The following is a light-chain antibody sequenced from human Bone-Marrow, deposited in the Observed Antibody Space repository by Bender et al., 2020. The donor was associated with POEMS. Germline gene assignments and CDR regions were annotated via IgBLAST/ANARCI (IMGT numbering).Light chain of an antibody. J-gene: IGLJ3*02. CDR1: SSDVGTFNF. V-gene: IGLV2-23*02. Sequence: QSALTQPASVSGSPGQSITISCTGTSSDVGTFNFVSWYQQHPGKAPKLMIYEVTKRPSGVPDRFSGSKSGNTASLTVSGLQAEDEADYYCSSYEGSKKEVVFGGGTRLTVL. CDR3: SSYEGSKKEVV. CDR2: EVT.